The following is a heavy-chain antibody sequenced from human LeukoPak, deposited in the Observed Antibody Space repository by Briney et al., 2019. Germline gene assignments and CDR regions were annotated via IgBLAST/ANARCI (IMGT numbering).Heavy chain of an antibody. CDR3: ARREAFRGPFDF. Sequence: SETLSLTCTVSGGSISSSNYYWGWIRQPPGKGLEWIGSIYYSGSTYYNPSLKSRVTISVDTSKDQFSLKLSSVTAADTAVYYCARREAFRGPFDFWGQGTLVTVSS. D-gene: IGHD3-3*02. V-gene: IGHV4-39*01. CDR2: IYYSGST. J-gene: IGHJ4*02. CDR1: GGSISSSNYY.